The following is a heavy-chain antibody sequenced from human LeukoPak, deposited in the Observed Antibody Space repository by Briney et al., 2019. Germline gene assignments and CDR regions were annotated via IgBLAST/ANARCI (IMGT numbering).Heavy chain of an antibody. V-gene: IGHV1-8*01. Sequence: GASVKVSCKASGYTFTTSDINWVRQATGQGLEWMGWLNPNSGNTAYAQKFQGRVIMTRNTSKSTAYMELSSVRSEDTAVYYCARSGSYPRLFDYWGQGTLVTVSS. CDR3: ARSGSYPRLFDY. J-gene: IGHJ4*02. D-gene: IGHD1-26*01. CDR2: LNPNSGNT. CDR1: GYTFTTSD.